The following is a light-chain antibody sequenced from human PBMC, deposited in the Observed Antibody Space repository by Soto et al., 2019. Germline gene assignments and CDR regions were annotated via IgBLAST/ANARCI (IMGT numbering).Light chain of an antibody. CDR1: SSDVCGYNS. J-gene: IGLJ1*01. V-gene: IGLV2-14*03. Sequence: QSVLTQPASVSGSPGQSIDISCTGTSSDVCGYNSVSWYQHHPGRAPKLIIYDVSNRPSGVSNPFSGSKSGNTASLTISGLQPEDEADYYCSSYTTSNTRQIVFGTGTKVTVL. CDR2: DVS. CDR3: SSYTTSNTRQIV.